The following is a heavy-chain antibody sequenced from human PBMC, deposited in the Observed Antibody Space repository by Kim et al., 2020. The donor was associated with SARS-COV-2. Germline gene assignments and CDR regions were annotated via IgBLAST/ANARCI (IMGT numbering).Heavy chain of an antibody. CDR3: ASFSDYYDSSGTFDY. V-gene: IGHV1-3*01. J-gene: IGHJ4*02. CDR2: INAGNGNT. D-gene: IGHD3-22*01. Sequence: ASVKVSCKASGYTFTSYAMHWVRQAPGQRLEWMGWINAGNGNTKYSQKFQGRVTITRDTSASTAYMELSSLRSEDTAVYYCASFSDYYDSSGTFDYWGQGTLVTVSS. CDR1: GYTFTSYA.